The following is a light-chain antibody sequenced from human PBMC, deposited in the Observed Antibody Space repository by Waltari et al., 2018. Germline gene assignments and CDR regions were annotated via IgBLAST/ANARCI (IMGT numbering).Light chain of an antibody. J-gene: IGKJ1*01. CDR3: QQYADLPWT. CDR2: AAS. CDR1: QDISSY. Sequence: DIQMTQSQSSLSASVGDRVTITRSANQDISSYFNWYQQKPGKAPKLLMSAASNLEAGVPSRFSGSRSGTDFTFTITSLQSEDIATYYCQQYADLPWTFGQGTKVEIK. V-gene: IGKV1-33*01.